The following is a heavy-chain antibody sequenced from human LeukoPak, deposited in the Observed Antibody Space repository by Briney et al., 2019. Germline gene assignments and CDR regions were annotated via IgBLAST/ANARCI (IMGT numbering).Heavy chain of an antibody. CDR1: GFTFSSYA. V-gene: IGHV3-33*08. CDR2: IWYDGSNT. CDR3: ARDVRRAAAGTMKY. J-gene: IGHJ4*02. D-gene: IGHD6-13*01. Sequence: GGSLRLSCAASGFTFSSYAMSWVRQAPGKGLEWVAVIWYDGSNTYYADSVKGRFTISRDDSKNTLYLQMNSLRAEDTAVYFCARDVRRAAAGTMKYWGQGTLVTVSS.